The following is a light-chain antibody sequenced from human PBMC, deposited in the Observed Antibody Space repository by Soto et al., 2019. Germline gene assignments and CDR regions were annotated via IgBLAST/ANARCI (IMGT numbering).Light chain of an antibody. CDR1: SSDVGSYNL. Sequence: QSALTQPASVSGSPGQSITISCTGTSSDVGSYNLVSWYQQHPGKAPKLMIYEGSKRPSGVSNRFSGSKSGNTASLTISGLQAEDAADYYCCSYAGSSTPSVFGTGTKVTVL. CDR3: CSYAGSSTPSV. V-gene: IGLV2-23*01. CDR2: EGS. J-gene: IGLJ1*01.